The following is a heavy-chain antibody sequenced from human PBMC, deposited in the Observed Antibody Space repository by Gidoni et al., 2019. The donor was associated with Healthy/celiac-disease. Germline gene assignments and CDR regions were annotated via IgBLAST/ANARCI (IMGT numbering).Heavy chain of an antibody. CDR2: IYTSGST. CDR1: GGSIISGSYY. CDR3: ARESTAMVTSFDY. D-gene: IGHD5-18*01. J-gene: IGHJ4*02. V-gene: IGHV4-61*02. Sequence: QVQLQESGPGLVKPSQTLSLTCTVSGGSIISGSYYWSWLRQPAGKGLEWIGRIYTSGSTNYNPSLKSRVTISVDTSKNQFSLKLSSVTAADTAVYYCARESTAMVTSFDYWGQGTLVTVSS.